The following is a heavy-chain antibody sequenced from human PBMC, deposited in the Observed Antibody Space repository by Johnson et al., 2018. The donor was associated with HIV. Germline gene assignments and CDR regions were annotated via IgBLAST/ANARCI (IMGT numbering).Heavy chain of an antibody. V-gene: IGHV3-30-3*01. Sequence: QVQLVESGGGVVQPGRSLRLSCAASGFTFSSYAMHWVRQAPGKGLEWVAVISYAGSNKYYADSVKGRFTISRDNSKNTLYLQMNSLRAEDTAVYYCARPLGPPLWHDAFDIWGQGTMVTVSS. CDR3: ARPLGPPLWHDAFDI. J-gene: IGHJ3*02. CDR1: GFTFSSYA. CDR2: ISYAGSNK. D-gene: IGHD3-16*01.